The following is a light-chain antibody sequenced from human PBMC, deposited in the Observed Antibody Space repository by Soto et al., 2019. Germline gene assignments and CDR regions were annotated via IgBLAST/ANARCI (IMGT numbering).Light chain of an antibody. CDR3: QQRSGWRT. V-gene: IGKV3-11*01. CDR2: DAL. Sequence: EIVLTHSPATLSLSPGEGSTRTCSASQSLRSYTAVYRQKAGQAPRLLIYDALHRATDIPARFSGSGSGTDFTITISNLEAEDVAVYYCQQRSGWRTFGGGTKVDIK. J-gene: IGKJ4*02. CDR1: QSLRSY.